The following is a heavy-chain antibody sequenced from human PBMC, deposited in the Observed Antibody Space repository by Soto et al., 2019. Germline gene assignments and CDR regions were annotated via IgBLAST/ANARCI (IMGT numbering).Heavy chain of an antibody. CDR1: SDSISSYY. D-gene: IGHD6-13*01. J-gene: IGHJ4*02. CDR2: ISYSGST. CDR3: ARGTSWQLPFDH. V-gene: IGHV4-59*01. Sequence: SETLSLTCTVSSDSISSYYWSWIRQPPGKRLEWIGYISYSGSTDYNPSLKSRVTISGDTSKNQFSLKVSSVTAADTAVYYCARGTSWQLPFDHWGQGTLVTVSS.